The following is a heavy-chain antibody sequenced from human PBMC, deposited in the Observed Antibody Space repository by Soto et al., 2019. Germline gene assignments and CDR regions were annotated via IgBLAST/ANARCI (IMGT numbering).Heavy chain of an antibody. J-gene: IGHJ5*02. Sequence: QVQLQQWGAGLLKPSETLSLTCAVYGGSFSGYYWSWIRQPPGKGLEWIGEINHSGSTNYNPSLKRRVTISVDTSKNQFSLKLSSVTAADTAVYYCAREGPRVEVRGVTRWFDPWGQGTLVTVSS. D-gene: IGHD3-10*01. CDR1: GGSFSGYY. CDR3: AREGPRVEVRGVTRWFDP. V-gene: IGHV4-34*01. CDR2: INHSGST.